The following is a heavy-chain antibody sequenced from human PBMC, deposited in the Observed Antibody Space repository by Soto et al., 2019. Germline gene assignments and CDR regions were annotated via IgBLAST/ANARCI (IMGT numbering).Heavy chain of an antibody. D-gene: IGHD6-13*01. CDR1: GFTFSNYG. Sequence: EVQLVQSGGGLVQPGGSLRLSCAASGFTFSNYGMSWVRQTPGMGLEWVSGISGSGGITYYADSVKGRFTISRDNSKNTLFLQMNSLRAEDTAVYYCATRSSSARTPHYWGQGTLVTVSS. CDR2: ISGSGGIT. V-gene: IGHV3-23*04. J-gene: IGHJ4*02. CDR3: ATRSSSARTPHY.